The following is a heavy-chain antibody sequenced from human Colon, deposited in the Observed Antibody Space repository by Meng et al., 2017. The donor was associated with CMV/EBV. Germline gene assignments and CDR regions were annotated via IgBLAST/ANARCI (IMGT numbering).Heavy chain of an antibody. CDR3: ARGSFYDKADL. J-gene: IGHJ5*02. CDR1: GYTFDNYY. V-gene: IGHV1-46*02. Sequence: ASVQVSCKAFGYTFDNYYMLWVRRAPGQGLEWVGIINPISGMTTYAQKCWGTVTVTRDTSTSTVYMELRSLRSDDTAVYYCARGSFYDKADLWGQGTLVTVSS. D-gene: IGHD2/OR15-2a*01. CDR2: INPISGMT.